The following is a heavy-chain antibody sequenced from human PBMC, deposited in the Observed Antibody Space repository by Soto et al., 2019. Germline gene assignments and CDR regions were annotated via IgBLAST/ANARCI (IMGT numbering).Heavy chain of an antibody. D-gene: IGHD5-18*01. CDR2: ISYDGIHK. Sequence: SLRLSFAASGFTLSRIGMHWVRQAPGRGLEWVADISYDGIHKYYAESVKGRFTISRDNSNNTLYLQVSSLRAEDTAVYYCATGTYSYGSFDHWGPGTLVTVSS. V-gene: IGHV3-30*03. CDR3: ATGTYSYGSFDH. J-gene: IGHJ4*02. CDR1: GFTLSRIG.